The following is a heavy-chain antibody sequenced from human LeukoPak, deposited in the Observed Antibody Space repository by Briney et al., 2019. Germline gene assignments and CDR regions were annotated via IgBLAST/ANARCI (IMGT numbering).Heavy chain of an antibody. CDR3: ARDGGNLRSKVGMDV. D-gene: IGHD4-23*01. J-gene: IGHJ6*02. Sequence: PGGSLRLSCAASGFTVSTNYMSWVRQAPGKGLEWVAVISYDGSNKYYADSVKGRFTISRDNSKNTLYLQMNSLRAEDTAVYYCARDGGNLRSKVGMDVWGQGTTVTVSS. CDR2: ISYDGSNK. V-gene: IGHV3-30-3*01. CDR1: GFTVSTNY.